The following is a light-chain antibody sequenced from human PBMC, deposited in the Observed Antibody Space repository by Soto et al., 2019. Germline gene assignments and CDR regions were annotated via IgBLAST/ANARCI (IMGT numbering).Light chain of an antibody. Sequence: QSVLTQPASVSGSPGQSITISCTGTSSDVGSYNLVSWYQQHPGKAPKVMIYEVSKRPSGVPNRFSGSKSGYTASLTISGLQAEDEADYYCCSYAGSSTYVLGTGTKVTVL. CDR1: SSDVGSYNL. CDR3: CSYAGSSTYV. V-gene: IGLV2-23*02. J-gene: IGLJ1*01. CDR2: EVS.